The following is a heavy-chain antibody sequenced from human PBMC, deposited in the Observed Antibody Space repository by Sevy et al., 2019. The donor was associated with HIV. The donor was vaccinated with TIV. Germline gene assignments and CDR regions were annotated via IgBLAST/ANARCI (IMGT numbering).Heavy chain of an antibody. D-gene: IGHD3-16*02. J-gene: IGHJ4*02. V-gene: IGHV1-69*13. Sequence: ASVKVSCKASGGTFSSYAISWVRQAPGQGLEWMGGIIPIFGTANYAQKFQGRVTITADESTSTAYMELSSLRSEDTAVYYCARGNTYYDYVWGSYLYYYFDYWGQGTLVTVSS. CDR2: IIPIFGTA. CDR3: ARGNTYYDYVWGSYLYYYFDY. CDR1: GGTFSSYA.